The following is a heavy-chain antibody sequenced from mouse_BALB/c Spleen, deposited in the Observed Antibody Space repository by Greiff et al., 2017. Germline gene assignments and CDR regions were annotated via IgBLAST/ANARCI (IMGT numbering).Heavy chain of an antibody. V-gene: IGHV5-12-1*01. CDR1: GFAFSSYD. CDR3: ARDYYGSSPYDYAMDY. J-gene: IGHJ4*01. CDR2: ISSGGGST. Sequence: EVHLVESGGGLVKPGGSLKLSCAASGFAFSSYDMSWVRQTPEKRLEWVAYISSGGGSTYYPDTVKGRFTISRDNAKNTLYLQMSSLKSEDTAMYYCARDYYGSSPYDYAMDYWGQGTSVTVSS. D-gene: IGHD1-1*01.